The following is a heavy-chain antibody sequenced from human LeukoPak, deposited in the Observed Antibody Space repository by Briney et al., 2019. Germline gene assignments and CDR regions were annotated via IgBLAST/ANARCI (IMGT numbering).Heavy chain of an antibody. CDR2: IYYSAST. CDR3: ARHIPPDY. V-gene: IGHV4-39*01. Sequence: SETLSLTCTVSGGSISSSSYYWGWIRQPPGKGLEWIGNIYYSASTHYNPSLKSRLTISVDTSKNQFSLKLSSVTAADTAVYYCARHIPPDYWGQGTLVTVSS. CDR1: GGSISSSSYY. J-gene: IGHJ4*02.